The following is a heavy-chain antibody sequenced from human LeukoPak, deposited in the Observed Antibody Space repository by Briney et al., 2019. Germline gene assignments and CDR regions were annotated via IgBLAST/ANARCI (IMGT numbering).Heavy chain of an antibody. CDR2: IKLDGSET. J-gene: IGHJ4*02. V-gene: IGHV3-7*01. D-gene: IGHD3-22*01. CDR3: ARVYYYDTRDY. Sequence: GGSLRLSCAVSGFTFSRYWMTWVRQAPGQGLEWVANIKLDGSETYYVDSVKGRFTIFRDNARNLLFLQMDSLRAEDTAVYYCARVYYYDTRDYWGQGTLVTVSS. CDR1: GFTFSRYW.